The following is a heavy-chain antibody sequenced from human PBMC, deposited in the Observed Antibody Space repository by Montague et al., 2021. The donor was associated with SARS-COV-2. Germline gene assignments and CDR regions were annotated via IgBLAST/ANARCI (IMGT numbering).Heavy chain of an antibody. CDR3: ARARITMIVVVNAFDI. D-gene: IGHD3-22*01. J-gene: IGHJ3*02. Sequence: TLSLTCTVSGGSISSGGYYWSWIRQHRGKGLEWIGYIYYSGGTYYKPSLKSRVTISVDTSKNQFSLKLSSVTAADTAVYYCARARITMIVVVNAFDIWGQGTMVTVSS. V-gene: IGHV4-31*03. CDR2: IYYSGGT. CDR1: GGSISSGGYY.